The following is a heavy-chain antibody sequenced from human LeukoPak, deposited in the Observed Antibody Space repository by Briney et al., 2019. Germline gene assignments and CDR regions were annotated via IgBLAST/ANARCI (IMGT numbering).Heavy chain of an antibody. V-gene: IGHV3-30-3*01. CDR1: GFTFSSYA. J-gene: IGHJ5*02. Sequence: GGSLRLSCAASGFTFSSYAMHWVRQAPGKGLEWVAVISYDGSNKYYAGSVKGRFTISRDNSKNTLYLQMNSLRAEDTAVYYCARDWAGGSYPWGQGTLVTVSS. CDR3: ARDWAGGSYP. D-gene: IGHD1-26*01. CDR2: ISYDGSNK.